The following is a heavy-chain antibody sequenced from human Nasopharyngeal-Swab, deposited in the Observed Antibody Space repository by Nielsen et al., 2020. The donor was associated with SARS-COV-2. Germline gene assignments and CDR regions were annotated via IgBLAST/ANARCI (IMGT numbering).Heavy chain of an antibody. Sequence: GESLKISCAASGFTFSSYAMHWVRQAPGKGLEYVSAISSNGGSTYYANSVKGRCTISRDNSKNTLYLQMGSLRAEDMAVYYCARSQNWGTYYYYMDVWGKGTTVTVSS. V-gene: IGHV3-64*01. J-gene: IGHJ6*03. CDR2: ISSNGGST. D-gene: IGHD7-27*01. CDR1: GFTFSSYA. CDR3: ARSQNWGTYYYYMDV.